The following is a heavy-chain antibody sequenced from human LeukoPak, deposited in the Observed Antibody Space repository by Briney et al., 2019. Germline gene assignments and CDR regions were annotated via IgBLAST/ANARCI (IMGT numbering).Heavy chain of an antibody. CDR1: GDPITSYL. CDR2: IFHTGNT. V-gene: IGHV4-59*01. D-gene: IGHD3-3*01. CDR3: ARLVLVFWSWAHYYD. Sequence: SETLPLLCRLSGDPITSYLWIWIRQPPGKGLEWIGYIFHTGNTNYNPSLKSRLTISVDMYKNQFSLKLSSVTAADTAVYYCARLVLVFWSWAHYYD. J-gene: IGHJ6*01.